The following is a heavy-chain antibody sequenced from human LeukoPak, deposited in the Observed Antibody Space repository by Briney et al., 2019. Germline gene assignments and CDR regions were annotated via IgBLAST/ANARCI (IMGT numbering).Heavy chain of an antibody. J-gene: IGHJ3*02. CDR1: GGSISSYY. D-gene: IGHD3-22*01. V-gene: IGHV4-59*08. Sequence: SETLSLTCTVSGGSISSYYWSWIRQPPGKGLEWIGYIYYSGSTNYNPSLKSRVTISVDTSKNQFSLKLSSVTAADTAIYYCARVHVNSGYYFGDAFDIWGQGTMVTVSS. CDR2: IYYSGST. CDR3: ARVHVNSGYYFGDAFDI.